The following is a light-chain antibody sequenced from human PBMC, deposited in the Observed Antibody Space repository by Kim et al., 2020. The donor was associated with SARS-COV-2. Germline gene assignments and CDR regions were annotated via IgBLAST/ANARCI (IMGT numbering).Light chain of an antibody. V-gene: IGKV1-17*03. CDR2: GAS. Sequence: VGERGTIGCRGRQGNSNYLAWVQKKPGKGEKRLIYGASVWKSGVPTRLRGSGDGTEFTLTISSLQPEDCATYVCRQHNSYPRTFGGGTKVDIK. CDR1: QGNSNY. CDR3: RQHNSYPRT. J-gene: IGKJ4*01.